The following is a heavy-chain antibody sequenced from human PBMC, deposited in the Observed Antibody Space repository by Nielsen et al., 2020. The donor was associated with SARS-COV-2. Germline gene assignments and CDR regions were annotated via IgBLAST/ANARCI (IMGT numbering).Heavy chain of an antibody. CDR3: VRVRDDGYYYDTGPFDY. Sequence: GESLKISCEASGFTFSNYAMSWVRQAPGKGLEWVSSISGSGGSTDYADSVKGRFTISRDKAENTLYLQMNSLRADDTAVYYCVRVRDDGYYYDTGPFDYWGQGTLVTVSS. CDR2: ISGSGGST. D-gene: IGHD3-22*01. V-gene: IGHV3-23*01. CDR1: GFTFSNYA. J-gene: IGHJ4*02.